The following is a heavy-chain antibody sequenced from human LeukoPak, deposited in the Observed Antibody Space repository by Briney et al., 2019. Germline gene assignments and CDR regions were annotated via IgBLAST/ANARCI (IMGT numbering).Heavy chain of an antibody. J-gene: IGHJ6*02. CDR2: ISAYNGYT. CDR3: ARGWTAPYYYYGMDV. Sequence: GASVKVSCKASGYTFTNYAISWVRQAPGQGLEWIGWISAYNGYTTYAQKFQGRVTLTTDTSTSTAYMDLGSLRSDDTAVYYCARGWTAPYYYYGMDVWGQGTTVTVSS. V-gene: IGHV1-18*01. D-gene: IGHD3/OR15-3a*01. CDR1: GYTFTNYA.